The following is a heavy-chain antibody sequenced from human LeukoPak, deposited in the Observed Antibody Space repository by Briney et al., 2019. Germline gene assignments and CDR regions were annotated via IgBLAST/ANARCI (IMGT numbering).Heavy chain of an antibody. CDR3: AVYCSRTTCRFDY. J-gene: IGHJ4*02. V-gene: IGHV3-20*04. CDR1: GFTLDDYG. D-gene: IGHD2-2*01. CDR2: INWNGGST. Sequence: GGSLRLSCAASGFTLDDYGMSWVRQAPGKGLEWVSGINWNGGSTGYADSVKGRFTISRDNAKNSLCLQMNSLRTEDTALYYCAVYCSRTTCRFDYWGQGTLVTVSS.